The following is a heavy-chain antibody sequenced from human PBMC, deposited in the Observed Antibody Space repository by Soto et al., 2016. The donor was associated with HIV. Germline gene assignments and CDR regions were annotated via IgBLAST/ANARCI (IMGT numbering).Heavy chain of an antibody. CDR3: ARGPYSSSWYAFDV. CDR1: GFTVTYNY. V-gene: IGHV3-53*02. D-gene: IGHD6-13*01. Sequence: EVQLVETGGGPIQPGGSLRLSCAASGFTVTYNYMSWVRQAPGKGLEWVSVIYSGGSTYYADSVKGRFIISRDNSKNTLYLQMSSLRAEDTAVYYCARGPYSSSWYAFDVWGRGTMVTVSS. CDR2: IYSGGST. J-gene: IGHJ3*01.